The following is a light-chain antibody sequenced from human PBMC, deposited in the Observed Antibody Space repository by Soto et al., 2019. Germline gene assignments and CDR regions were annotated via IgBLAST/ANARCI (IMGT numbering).Light chain of an antibody. CDR1: QSLSNSF. CDR3: QQYGTSEII. J-gene: IGKJ5*01. V-gene: IGKV3-20*01. CDR2: DTS. Sequence: PGERAPLSCRASQSLSNSFIAWYQQKPGQAPRLLIYDTSSRATGIPDRFSGSGSGTDFTLTISRLEPEDFSVFYCQQYGTSEIIFGQGTRLEIK.